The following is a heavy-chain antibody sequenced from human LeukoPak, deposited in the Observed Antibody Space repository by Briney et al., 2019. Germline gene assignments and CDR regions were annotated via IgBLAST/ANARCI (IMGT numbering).Heavy chain of an antibody. CDR1: GFTFSGYW. V-gene: IGHV3-74*01. D-gene: IGHD3-10*02. J-gene: IGHJ4*02. CDR3: VRGAGGPRNYVLDY. CDR2: LNSDGTTI. Sequence: GGSLRLSCVASGFTFSGYWMHWVRQAPGMGLVWVSRLNSDGTTINYADSVKGRFTISRDNAKNTVYLQMSGLRGDDTALYFCVRGAGGPRNYVLDYWGQGALVSVSS.